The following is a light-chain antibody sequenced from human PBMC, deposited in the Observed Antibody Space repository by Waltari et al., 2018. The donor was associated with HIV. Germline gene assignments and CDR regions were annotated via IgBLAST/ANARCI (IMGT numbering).Light chain of an antibody. J-gene: IGLJ3*02. Sequence: QSVLTQPPSASGTPGQRVTISCSGSSSNVVTNHVNWYKQLPGTAPEPVIYNNNQRPLVVPDRCSGSKSGTSASLAIRGLRSEDEADYYCATWDDSLSAWLFGGGTRLSVL. V-gene: IGLV1-47*01. CDR2: NNN. CDR1: SSNVVTNH. CDR3: ATWDDSLSAWL.